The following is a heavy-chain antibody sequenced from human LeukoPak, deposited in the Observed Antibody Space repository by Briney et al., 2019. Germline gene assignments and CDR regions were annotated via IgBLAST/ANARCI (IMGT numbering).Heavy chain of an antibody. D-gene: IGHD2-15*01. CDR1: GFTFSSYS. CDR3: ARDLRCSGGSCY. J-gene: IGHJ4*02. V-gene: IGHV3-48*04. Sequence: GGSLRLSCATSGFTFSSYSMNWVRQAPGRGLEWVSYISSSSSTIYYADSVKGRFTISRDNAKNSLYLQMNSLRAEDTAVYYCARDLRCSGGSCYWGQGTLVTVSS. CDR2: ISSSSSTI.